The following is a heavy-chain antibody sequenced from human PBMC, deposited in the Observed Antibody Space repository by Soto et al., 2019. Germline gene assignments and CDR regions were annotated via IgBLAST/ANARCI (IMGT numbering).Heavy chain of an antibody. D-gene: IGHD2-15*01. CDR2: ISDSGDSA. V-gene: IGHV3-23*01. CDR1: GFTFSIYG. J-gene: IGHJ3*01. Sequence: GGSLRLCCAASGFTFSIYGMSGVRQVPGKGLEWVSTISDSGDSAYYADSVKGRFTISRDNSKNTLYLQMNSLRAEDTAVYYCARPYGGKIGDAPDLWGQGTMLTVSS. CDR3: ARPYGGKIGDAPDL.